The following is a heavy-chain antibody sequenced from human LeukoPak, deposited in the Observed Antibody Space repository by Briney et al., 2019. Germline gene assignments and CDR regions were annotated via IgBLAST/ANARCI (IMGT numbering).Heavy chain of an antibody. CDR3: AKRSVVIRVILVGFHKEAYYFDS. J-gene: IGHJ4*02. CDR2: ISDSGGRT. D-gene: IGHD3-22*01. Sequence: GGSLRLSCAVSGITLINYGMSWVRQAPGKGLEWVAGISDSGGRTNYADSVKGRFTISRDNPKNTLYLQMNSLRAEDTAVYFCAKRSVVIRVILVGFHKEAYYFDSWAREPWSPSPQ. CDR1: GITLINYG. V-gene: IGHV3-23*01.